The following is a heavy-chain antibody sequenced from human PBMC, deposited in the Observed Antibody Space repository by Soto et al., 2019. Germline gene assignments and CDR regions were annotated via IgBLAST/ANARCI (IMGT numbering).Heavy chain of an antibody. CDR3: ATPNRQYCSGYSCYYFDF. J-gene: IGHJ4*02. CDR2: ISGGGDNT. Sequence: PGGSLRLSCAASGFTFSSHAMSWVRQAPEKGLEWVSTISGGGDNTYYADSVKGRLTISRDNSENMLYLQVNNLRVEDTAVYYCATPNRQYCSGYSCYYFDFWGQGTLVTVSS. CDR1: GFTFSSHA. D-gene: IGHD2-15*01. V-gene: IGHV3-23*01.